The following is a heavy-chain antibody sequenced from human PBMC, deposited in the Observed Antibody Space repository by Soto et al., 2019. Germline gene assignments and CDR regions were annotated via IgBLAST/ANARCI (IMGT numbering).Heavy chain of an antibody. CDR1: GDSISSDNYY. J-gene: IGHJ6*02. CDR3: GRTKDFFYGVDV. Sequence: SETLSLTCTVSGDSISSDNYYWTWIRQPPGKGLEWIGYIYDSGSTNYNPSLRSRLTMSLDKSKNQVSLKLSSVTAADTATYYCGRTKDFFYGVDVWGQGTTVTVSS. V-gene: IGHV4-61*05. CDR2: IYDSGST.